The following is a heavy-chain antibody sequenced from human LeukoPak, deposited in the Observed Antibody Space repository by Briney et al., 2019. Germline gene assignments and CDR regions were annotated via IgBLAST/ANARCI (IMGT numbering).Heavy chain of an antibody. CDR1: GYTFTSYG. CDR2: ISDYNGNT. V-gene: IGHV1-18*01. CDR3: AREGRKGSGSYYKLNWFDP. D-gene: IGHD3-10*01. Sequence: GASVKVSCKASGYTFTSYGISWVRQAPGQGLEWMGWISDYNGNTNYAQKLQGRVTMTTDTSTSTAYMELRSLRSDDTAVYYCAREGRKGSGSYYKLNWFDPWGQGTLVTVSS. J-gene: IGHJ5*02.